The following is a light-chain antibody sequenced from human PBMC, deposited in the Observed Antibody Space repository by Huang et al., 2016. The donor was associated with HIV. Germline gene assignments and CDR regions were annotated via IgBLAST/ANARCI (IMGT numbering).Light chain of an antibody. V-gene: IGKV3-15*01. CDR2: GAS. CDR1: QSVSSN. Sequence: EIVMTQSPATLSVSPGERATLSCRASQSVSSNLAWYQQKPGQAPRLLIYGASTRDTGIPARFSALGSGTEFTLTISSLQSEDFAVYYCEQYNNWPPMYTFGQGTNLEIK. J-gene: IGKJ2*01. CDR3: EQYNNWPPMYT.